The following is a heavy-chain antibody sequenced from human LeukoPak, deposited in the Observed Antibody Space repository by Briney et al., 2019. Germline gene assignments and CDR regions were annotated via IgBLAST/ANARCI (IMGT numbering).Heavy chain of an antibody. D-gene: IGHD5-18*01. CDR3: AKDREDYGYYLSDAFDI. J-gene: IGHJ3*02. Sequence: GGSLRLSCAVSGFTFSGYSMKWVRQAPGKGLEWVSFISSSSTTIYHADSVKGRFTVSRDNAKNSLYLQMDSLRAEDTAVYYCAKDREDYGYYLSDAFDIWGQGTMVTVSS. CDR2: ISSSSTTI. CDR1: GFTFSGYS. V-gene: IGHV3-48*01.